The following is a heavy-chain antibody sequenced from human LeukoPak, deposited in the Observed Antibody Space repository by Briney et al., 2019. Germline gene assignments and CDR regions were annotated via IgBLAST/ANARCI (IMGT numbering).Heavy chain of an antibody. Sequence: ASVKVSCKASGYTFTSYGISWVRQAPGQGLEWMGWISAYNGNTNYAQKLQGRVTTTTDTSTSTAYMELRSLRSDDTAVYYCARELRYYYDSSGYYFSYWFDPWGQGTLVTVSS. V-gene: IGHV1-18*01. CDR2: ISAYNGNT. J-gene: IGHJ5*02. CDR1: GYTFTSYG. CDR3: ARELRYYYDSSGYYFSYWFDP. D-gene: IGHD3-22*01.